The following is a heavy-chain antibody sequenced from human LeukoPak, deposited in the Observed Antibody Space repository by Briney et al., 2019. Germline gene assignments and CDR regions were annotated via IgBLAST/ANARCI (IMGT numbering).Heavy chain of an antibody. CDR2: ISGSGGST. V-gene: IGHV3-23*01. CDR3: AKARYCSGGSCYFDY. J-gene: IGHJ4*02. D-gene: IGHD2-15*01. CDR1: GFTFSSYA. Sequence: GGSLRLSCAASGFTFSSYAMSWVRQAPGKGLEWVSAISGSGGSTYYADSVKGRFTISRNNSKNTLYLQMNSLRAEDTAVYYCAKARYCSGGSCYFDYWGQGTLVTVSS.